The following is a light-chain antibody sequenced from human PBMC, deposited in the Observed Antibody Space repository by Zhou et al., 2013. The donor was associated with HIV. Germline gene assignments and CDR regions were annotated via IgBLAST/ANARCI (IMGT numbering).Light chain of an antibody. CDR3: QQYGVSPTT. J-gene: IGKJ1*01. CDR1: KTVSSNF. CDR2: GAS. V-gene: IGKV3-20*01. Sequence: EIVLTQSPGILSLSPGERATLTCRASKTVSSNFLAWYQQKSGQAPRLLIYGASRRATGIPDRFSASGSGTDFTLTISRVEPEDFGVYYCQQYGVSPTTFGQGTKVEIK.